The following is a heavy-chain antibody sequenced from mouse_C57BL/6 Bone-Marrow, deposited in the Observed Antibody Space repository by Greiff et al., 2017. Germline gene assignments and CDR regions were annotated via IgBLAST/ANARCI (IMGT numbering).Heavy chain of an antibody. CDR3: ARGLRRYFDV. Sequence: EVKLMESGGGLVKPGGSLKLSCAASGFTFSDYGMHWVRQAPEKGLEWVAYISSGSSTIYYADTVKGRFTISRDNAKNTLFLQMTSLRSEDTAMYYCARGLRRYFDVWGTGTTVTVSS. V-gene: IGHV5-17*01. CDR1: GFTFSDYG. D-gene: IGHD2-4*01. J-gene: IGHJ1*03. CDR2: ISSGSSTI.